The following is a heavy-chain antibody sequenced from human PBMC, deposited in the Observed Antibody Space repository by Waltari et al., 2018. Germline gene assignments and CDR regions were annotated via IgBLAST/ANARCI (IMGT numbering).Heavy chain of an antibody. CDR1: GYTFAGYA. V-gene: IGHV1-3*01. Sequence: QVQLVQSGAEVKKPGASVKVSCKASGYTFAGYAVHWVRQAPGQRLEWMGWINAGTGNTKYPQKFQGRVTVTWDTSASTAYMELSSLRSEDTAVYYCARGWGTAMVSFWDYWGQGTLVTVSS. CDR3: ARGWGTAMVSFWDY. D-gene: IGHD5-18*01. J-gene: IGHJ4*02. CDR2: INAGTGNT.